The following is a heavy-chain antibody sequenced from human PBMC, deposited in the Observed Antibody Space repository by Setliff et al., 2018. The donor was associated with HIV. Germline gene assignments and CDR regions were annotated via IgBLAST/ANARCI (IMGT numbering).Heavy chain of an antibody. CDR1: GGTFRNYG. D-gene: IGHD6-6*01. CDR3: VRVTSSSTGYNYYYGMDV. J-gene: IGHJ6*02. CDR2: IIPIFGTT. Sequence: SVKVSCKASGGTFRNYGISWVRQAPGQGLERMGGIIPIFGTTNYAQKFQGRVTITADESTTTAYMELSSLRSEDTAVYYCVRVTSSSTGYNYYYGMDVWGQGTKVTV. V-gene: IGHV1-69*13.